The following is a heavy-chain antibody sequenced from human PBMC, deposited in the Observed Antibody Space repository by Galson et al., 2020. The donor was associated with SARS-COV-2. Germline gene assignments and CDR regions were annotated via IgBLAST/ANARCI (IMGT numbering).Heavy chain of an antibody. V-gene: IGHV4-31*03. CDR1: GGSITSGGYY. CDR2: IYYSGST. Sequence: SATLSLTCTVSGGSITSGGYYWTWIRQHPGKGLEWIGYIYYSGSTYYNPSLMSRITISVDTSKNQFSLKLSSVTAADTAVYYCARSVTATLDYFDYWGQGTLVTVSS. D-gene: IGHD2-15*01. J-gene: IGHJ4*02. CDR3: ARSVTATLDYFDY.